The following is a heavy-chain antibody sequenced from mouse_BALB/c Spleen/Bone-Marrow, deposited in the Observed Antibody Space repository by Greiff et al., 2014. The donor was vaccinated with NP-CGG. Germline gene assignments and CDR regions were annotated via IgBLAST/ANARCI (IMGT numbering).Heavy chain of an antibody. D-gene: IGHD2-1*01. CDR1: GFNIKDSY. CDR2: IDPAKGNT. CDR3: ARNYPFAY. Sequence: VQLKESGAELVKPGASVKLSCTASGFNIKDSYLHWVKQRPEQGLDWIGRIDPAKGNTNYEPKFQGKATITADTSSNTAYLQLSSLTSEDTAVYFCARNYPFAYWGQGTLVTVSA. J-gene: IGHJ3*01. V-gene: IGHV14-3*02.